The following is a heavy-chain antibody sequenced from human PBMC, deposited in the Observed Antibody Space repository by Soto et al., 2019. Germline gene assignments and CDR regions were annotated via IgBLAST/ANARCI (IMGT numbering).Heavy chain of an antibody. CDR2: IKSKTDGGTT. CDR3: TTADIVATFLSGVDYYYGMAV. J-gene: IGHJ6*02. V-gene: IGHV3-15*07. CDR1: GFTFSNAW. Sequence: EVQLVESGGGLVKPGGSLRLSCAASGFTFSNAWMNWVRQAPGKGLEWVGRIKSKTDGGTTDYAAPVKGRFTISRDDSKNTLYLQMNSLKTEDTAVYYCTTADIVATFLSGVDYYYGMAVWGQGTTVTVSS. D-gene: IGHD5-12*01.